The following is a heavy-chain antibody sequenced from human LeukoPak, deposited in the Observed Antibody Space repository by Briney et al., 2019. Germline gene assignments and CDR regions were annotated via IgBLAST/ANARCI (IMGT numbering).Heavy chain of an antibody. J-gene: IGHJ6*02. D-gene: IGHD2-21*02. CDR3: ARGTYCGGDCYLYGMDV. V-gene: IGHV1-18*04. CDR2: ISAYNGNT. CDR1: GYTFTSYY. Sequence: ASVKVSCKASGYTFTSYYMHWVRQAPGQGLEWMGWISAYNGNTNYAQKLQGRVTMTTDTSTSTAYMELRSLRSDDTAVYYCARGTYCGGDCYLYGMDVWGQGTTVTVSS.